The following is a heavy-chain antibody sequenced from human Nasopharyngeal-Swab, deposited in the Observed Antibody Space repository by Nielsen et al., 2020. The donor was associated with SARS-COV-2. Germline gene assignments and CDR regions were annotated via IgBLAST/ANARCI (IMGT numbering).Heavy chain of an antibody. CDR1: GYSFTSYW. V-gene: IGHV5-51*01. D-gene: IGHD6-19*01. CDR3: ARPLKQWLGGDAFDI. CDR2: IYPGDSDT. J-gene: IGHJ3*02. Sequence: VSLKLSCKGSGYSFTSYWIGWVRQMPGKGLEWMGIIYPGDSDTRYSPSFQGQVTISADKSISTAYLQWSSLKASDTAMYYCARPLKQWLGGDAFDIWGQGTMVTVSS.